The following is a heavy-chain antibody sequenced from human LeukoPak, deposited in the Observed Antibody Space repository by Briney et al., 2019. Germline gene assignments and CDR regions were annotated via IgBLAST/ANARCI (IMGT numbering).Heavy chain of an antibody. D-gene: IGHD3-9*01. J-gene: IGHJ4*02. CDR2: INPNSGGT. CDR1: GYTFTGYY. V-gene: IGHV1-2*02. CDR3: AREFFNILTGYGPRAFDY. Sequence: ASVKVSCKASGYTFTGYYMHWVRQAPGQGLEWTGWINPNSGGTNYAQKFQGRVTMTRDTSVSTAYMELSRLRSDDTAVYYCAREFFNILTGYGPRAFDYWGQGTLVTVSS.